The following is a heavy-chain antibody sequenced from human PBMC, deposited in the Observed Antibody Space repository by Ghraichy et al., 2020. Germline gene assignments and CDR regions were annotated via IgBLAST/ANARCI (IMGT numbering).Heavy chain of an antibody. CDR3: AKDFARITMVRGVIPNDQFDY. J-gene: IGHJ4*02. Sequence: GGSLRLSCAASGFTFSSYAMSWVRQAPGKGLEWVSAISGSGGSTYYADSVKGRFTISRDNSKNTLYLQMNSLRAEDTAVYYCAKDFARITMVRGVIPNDQFDYWGQGTLVTVSS. V-gene: IGHV3-23*01. CDR2: ISGSGGST. CDR1: GFTFSSYA. D-gene: IGHD3-10*01.